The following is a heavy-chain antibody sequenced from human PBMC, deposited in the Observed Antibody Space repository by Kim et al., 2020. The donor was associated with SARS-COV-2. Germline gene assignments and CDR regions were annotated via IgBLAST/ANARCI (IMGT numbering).Heavy chain of an antibody. CDR1: GGSISSYY. V-gene: IGHV4-59*01. Sequence: SETLSLTCTVSGGSISSYYWSWIRQPPGKGLEWIGYIYYSGSTNYNPSLKSRVTISVDTSKNQFSLKLSSVTAADTAVYYCARGQPYCDYESWANWYFDLWGHGTLVTVSS. J-gene: IGHJ2*01. CDR3: ARGQPYCDYESWANWYFDL. D-gene: IGHD4-17*01. CDR2: IYYSGST.